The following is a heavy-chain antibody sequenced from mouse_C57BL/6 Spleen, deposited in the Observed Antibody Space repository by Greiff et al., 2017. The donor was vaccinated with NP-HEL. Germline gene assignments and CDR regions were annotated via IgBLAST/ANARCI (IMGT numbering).Heavy chain of an antibody. V-gene: IGHV1-72*01. CDR3: ARCYYGSSYDWFAY. D-gene: IGHD1-1*01. CDR1: GYTFTSYW. J-gene: IGHJ3*01. Sequence: QVQLKESGAELVKPGASVKLSCKASGYTFTSYWMHWVKQRPGRGLEWIGRIDPNSGGTKYNEKFKSKATLTVDKPSSTAYMQLSSLTSEDSAVYYCARCYYGSSYDWFAYWGQGTLVTVSA. CDR2: IDPNSGGT.